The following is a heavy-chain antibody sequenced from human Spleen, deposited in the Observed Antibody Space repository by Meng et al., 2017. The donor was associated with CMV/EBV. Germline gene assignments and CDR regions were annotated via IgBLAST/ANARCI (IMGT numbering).Heavy chain of an antibody. CDR2: IYPGDSDT. J-gene: IGHJ6*02. CDR3: ARRPYSSSGMDV. CDR1: GYSFTNYW. D-gene: IGHD6-13*01. Sequence: KVSCKGSGYSFTNYWIAWVRQVPGKGLEWMGIIYPGDSDTRYSPSFQGQVTISADKSISTAYLQWSSLKASDTAMYYCARRPYSSSGMDVWGQGTTVTVSS. V-gene: IGHV5-51*01.